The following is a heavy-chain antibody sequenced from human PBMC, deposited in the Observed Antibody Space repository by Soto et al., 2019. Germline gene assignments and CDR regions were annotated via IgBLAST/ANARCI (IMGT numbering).Heavy chain of an antibody. Sequence: ASVKVSCKASGYTFTSYYMHWVRQAPGQGLEWMGIINPSGGSTSYAQKFQGRVTMTRDTSTSTVYMELSSLRPEDTAVYYCARVEPDPRYCSGGSCYSGYGGYFDYWGQGTLVTVSS. D-gene: IGHD2-15*01. CDR1: GYTFTSYY. CDR2: INPSGGST. V-gene: IGHV1-46*01. J-gene: IGHJ4*02. CDR3: ARVEPDPRYCSGGSCYSGYGGYFDY.